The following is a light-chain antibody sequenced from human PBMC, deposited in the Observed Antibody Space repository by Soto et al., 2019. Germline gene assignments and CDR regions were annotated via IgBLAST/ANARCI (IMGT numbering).Light chain of an antibody. CDR3: GTGDIRLNINWV. J-gene: IGLJ3*02. CDR2: ENN. CDR1: TSNIGNNY. Sequence: QSVLTQPPSVSAAPGQTVTISCSGSTSNIGNNYVSWYQHLPGTAPRLLIFENNKRRSGIPDRFSGSKSGTSATLAITGLQIGDEADYYCGTGDIRLNINWVFGGGTKLTVL. V-gene: IGLV1-51*02.